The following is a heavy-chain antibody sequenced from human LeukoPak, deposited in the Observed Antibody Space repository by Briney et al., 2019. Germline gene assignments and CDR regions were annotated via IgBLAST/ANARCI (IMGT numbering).Heavy chain of an antibody. V-gene: IGHV1-2*02. CDR2: INPNSGGT. J-gene: IGHJ4*02. CDR3: ARDAGIVATEYYFDY. D-gene: IGHD5-12*01. Sequence: ASVKVSCKDSGYTFTGYYMHWVRQAPGQGLEWMGWINPNSGGTNYAQKFQGRVTMTRDTSISTAYMELSRLRSDDTAVYYCARDAGIVATEYYFDYWGQGTLVTVSS. CDR1: GYTFTGYY.